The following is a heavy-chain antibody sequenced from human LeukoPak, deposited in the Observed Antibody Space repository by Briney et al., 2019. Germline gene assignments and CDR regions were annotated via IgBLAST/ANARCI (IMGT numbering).Heavy chain of an antibody. J-gene: IGHJ4*02. Sequence: GGSLRLSCAASGFTVSSNYMSWVRQPPGKGLEWVSVIYSGGTTFYADSVKGRFTISRDNSRNTLYLQMNSLRADDTAVYYCTKLKGWYGDGYFDYWGPGIVVTVSS. CDR1: GFTVSSNY. D-gene: IGHD6-19*01. V-gene: IGHV3-53*01. CDR3: TKLKGWYGDGYFDY. CDR2: IYSGGTT.